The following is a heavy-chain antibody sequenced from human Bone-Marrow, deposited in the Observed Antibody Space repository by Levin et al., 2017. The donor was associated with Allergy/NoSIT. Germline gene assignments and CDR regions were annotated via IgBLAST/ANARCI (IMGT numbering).Heavy chain of an antibody. CDR3: ARVQRGTYSPYYYYYGMDV. CDR2: LYYTGST. J-gene: IGHJ6*02. CDR1: GGSIKSYY. Sequence: SETLSLTCTVSGGSIKSYYWSWIRQPPGKGLEWIAYLYYTGSTNYNPSLQSRVTISVDTSKNQFSLNLNSVTAADTAMYYCARVQRGTYSPYYYYYGMDVWGQGTTVTVSS. V-gene: IGHV4-59*01. D-gene: IGHD1-26*01.